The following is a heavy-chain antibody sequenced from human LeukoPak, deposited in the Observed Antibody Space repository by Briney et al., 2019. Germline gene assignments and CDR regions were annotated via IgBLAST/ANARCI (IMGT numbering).Heavy chain of an antibody. CDR2: ISGSSGTI. CDR1: GFTFSNYA. CDR3: AKRLGDPRAFDY. D-gene: IGHD2-21*02. Sequence: PGGSLRLSCAASGFTFSNYAMNWVPQAPGKGLEWVSGISGSSGTINYAAPVKGRFTISRDNSRNTLYLQMNSLRADDTAVYYCAKRLGDPRAFDYWGQGTLVTVSS. V-gene: IGHV3-23*01. J-gene: IGHJ4*02.